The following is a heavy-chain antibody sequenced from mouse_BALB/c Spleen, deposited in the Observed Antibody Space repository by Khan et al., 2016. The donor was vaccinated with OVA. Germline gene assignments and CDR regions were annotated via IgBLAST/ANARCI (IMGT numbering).Heavy chain of an antibody. Sequence: QVQLKESGAELAKPGASVKMSCKASGYTFTTYWMHWVKQRPGQGLEWIGYIDPSTGYTEYNQKFKDKATLTTDKSSSTAYMQLSSLTSEDSAVSYCGRRGLYGMFAYWGQGTLVTVSA. V-gene: IGHV1-7*01. CDR3: GRRGLYGMFAY. CDR2: IDPSTGYT. J-gene: IGHJ3*01. CDR1: GYTFTTYW. D-gene: IGHD2-1*01.